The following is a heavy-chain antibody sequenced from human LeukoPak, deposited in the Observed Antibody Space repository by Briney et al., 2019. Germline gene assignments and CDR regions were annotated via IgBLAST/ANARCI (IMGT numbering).Heavy chain of an antibody. CDR2: INTNGSST. CDR3: ARGYSGNYRTDY. J-gene: IGHJ4*02. Sequence: GWSLRLSCEVSGFTFSNYWMQWVRQAPGKGLVWVSRINTNGSSTTYADSVKGRFTISSVNAKNTLNLQISSLRTQDTAVYYCARGYSGNYRTDYWGQGTLVTVSS. V-gene: IGHV3-74*01. D-gene: IGHD1-26*01. CDR1: GFTFSNYW.